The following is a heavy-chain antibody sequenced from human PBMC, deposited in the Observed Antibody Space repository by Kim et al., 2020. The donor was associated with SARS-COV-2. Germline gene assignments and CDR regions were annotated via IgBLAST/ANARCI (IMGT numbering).Heavy chain of an antibody. CDR3: ARDSYYYGSGIGY. Sequence: YNPSRKRRVTISEDTSKNHFSLKLSSVTDADTAVYYWARDSYYYGSGIGYWGQGTLVTVSS. D-gene: IGHD3-10*01. V-gene: IGHV4-30-4*05. J-gene: IGHJ4*02.